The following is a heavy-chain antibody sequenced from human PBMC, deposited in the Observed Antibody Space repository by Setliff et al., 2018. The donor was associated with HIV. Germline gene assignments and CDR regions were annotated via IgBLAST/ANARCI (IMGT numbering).Heavy chain of an antibody. CDR3: ARARGGCSGGSCPARHYYYYMDV. CDR1: GGSISSGGYY. CDR2: IYYSGST. Sequence: PSETLSLTCNVSGGSISSGGYYWSWIRQHPGKGLEWIGYIYYSGSTYYNPSLKSLGTISVDTSKNQFSLKLSSVTAADTAVYYCARARGGCSGGSCPARHYYYYMDVWGKGTTVTVSS. D-gene: IGHD2-15*01. J-gene: IGHJ6*03. V-gene: IGHV4-31*01.